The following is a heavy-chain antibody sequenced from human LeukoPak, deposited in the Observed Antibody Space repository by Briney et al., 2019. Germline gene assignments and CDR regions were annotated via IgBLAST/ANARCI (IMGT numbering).Heavy chain of an antibody. Sequence: ESSETLSLTCTVSGGSISSYYWSWIRQPPGKGLEWIGYIYYSGSTNYNPSLKSRVTISVDTSKNQFSLKLSSVTAADTAVYYCARVAYSSSWYGLDYYYYYYMDVWGKGTTVTISS. V-gene: IGHV4-59*01. CDR3: ARVAYSSSWYGLDYYYYYYMDV. CDR2: IYYSGST. CDR1: GGSISSYY. J-gene: IGHJ6*03. D-gene: IGHD6-13*01.